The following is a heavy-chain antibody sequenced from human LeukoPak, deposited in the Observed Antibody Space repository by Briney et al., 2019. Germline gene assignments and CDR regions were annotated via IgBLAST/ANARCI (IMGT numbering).Heavy chain of an antibody. CDR1: GFTFTSYS. CDR2: ISGGGGST. Sequence: GGSLRLSCAASGFTFTSYSMNWVRKPPGKGREWASPISGGGGSTYYADSVKGRFTISRDNSKNTLYLQVNSLRAEDTAVYYCAKGGKWDVTPFDYWGQGTLVTVSS. V-gene: IGHV3-23*01. CDR3: AKGGKWDVTPFDY. D-gene: IGHD1-26*01. J-gene: IGHJ4*02.